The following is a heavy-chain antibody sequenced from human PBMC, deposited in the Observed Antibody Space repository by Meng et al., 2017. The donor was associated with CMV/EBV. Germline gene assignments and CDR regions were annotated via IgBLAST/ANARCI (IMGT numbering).Heavy chain of an antibody. CDR3: ARGVRTIQAAEYNH. CDR2: ISYDGSNK. V-gene: IGHV3-30-3*01. J-gene: IGHJ5*02. Sequence: GESLKISCAASGFTFSSYAMHWVRQAPGKGLEWVAVISYDGSNKYYADSVKGRLTISRNNSKNMLYPQMNSLRAEDTAVYYCARGVRTIQAAEYNHWGQGTLVTVSS. CDR1: GFTFSSYA. D-gene: IGHD6-6*01.